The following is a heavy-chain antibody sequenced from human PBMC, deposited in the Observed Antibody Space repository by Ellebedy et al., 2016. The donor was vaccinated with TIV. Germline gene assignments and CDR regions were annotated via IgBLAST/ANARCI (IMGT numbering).Heavy chain of an antibody. D-gene: IGHD1-7*01. V-gene: IGHV3-7*01. CDR2: IKLDGSEK. Sequence: PGGSLRLSCAASGFTLSPYRMSWVRQAPGKGLECVANIKLDGSEKSYVDSVKGRFTISRDNAKNSLYLQMNSLRDEDTAVYYCARWNYAFDIWGRGTMVTVSS. CDR1: GFTLSPYR. J-gene: IGHJ3*02. CDR3: ARWNYAFDI.